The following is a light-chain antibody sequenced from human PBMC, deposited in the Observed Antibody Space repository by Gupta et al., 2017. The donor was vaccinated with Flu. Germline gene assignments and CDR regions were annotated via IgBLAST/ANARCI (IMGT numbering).Light chain of an antibody. CDR2: RNN. Sequence: SVLTHPPSASGTPGRRVTISCSGSSSNIGRNYVYWYPQLPGTAPKLLIYRNNQRPSGVPDRFSGSKSCTSAALAISRLRSEDEADYYCAAWDDSLSAPVFGGGTKLTVL. CDR1: SSNIGRNY. V-gene: IGLV1-47*01. J-gene: IGLJ3*02. CDR3: AAWDDSLSAPV.